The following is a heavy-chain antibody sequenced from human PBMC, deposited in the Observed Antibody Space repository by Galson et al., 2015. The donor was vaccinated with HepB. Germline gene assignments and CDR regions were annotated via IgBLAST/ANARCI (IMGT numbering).Heavy chain of an antibody. Sequence: SVKVSCKASGGTFSSYTISWVRQAPGQGLEWMGRIIPILGIANYAQKFQGRVTITADKSTSTAYMELSSLRSEDTAVYYCARDYRTQMATITPLGYYYYGMDVWGQGTTVTVSS. J-gene: IGHJ6*02. CDR2: IIPILGIA. CDR1: GGTFSSYT. V-gene: IGHV1-69*04. D-gene: IGHD5-24*01. CDR3: ARDYRTQMATITPLGYYYYGMDV.